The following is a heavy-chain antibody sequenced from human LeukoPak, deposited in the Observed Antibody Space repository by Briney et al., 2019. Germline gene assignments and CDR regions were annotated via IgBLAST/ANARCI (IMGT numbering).Heavy chain of an antibody. CDR3: ARGTTIGGFDY. Sequence: SVKVSCKASGGTFSSYAISWVRQASGQGLEWMGGIIPIFGTANYAQKFQGRVTITADESTSTAYMELSSLRSEDTAVYYCARGTTIGGFDYWGQGTLVAVSS. D-gene: IGHD3-16*01. CDR2: IIPIFGTA. CDR1: GGTFSSYA. V-gene: IGHV1-69*01. J-gene: IGHJ4*02.